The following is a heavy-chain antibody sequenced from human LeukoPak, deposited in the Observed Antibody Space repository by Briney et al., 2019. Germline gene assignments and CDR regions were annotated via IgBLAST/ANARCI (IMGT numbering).Heavy chain of an antibody. V-gene: IGHV4-59*02. CDR2: IFYTGST. J-gene: IGHJ5*02. CDR3: ARPYYYDSSGSLNWFDP. D-gene: IGHD3-22*01. Sequence: SETLSLTCTVSGGSVSSYYWSWIRQPPGKGLEWIGYIFYTGSTNSNPSLNSRVTISVDTSKNQFSLRLNSVTPEDTAVYYCARPYYYDSSGSLNWFDPWGQGTLVTVSS. CDR1: GGSVSSYY.